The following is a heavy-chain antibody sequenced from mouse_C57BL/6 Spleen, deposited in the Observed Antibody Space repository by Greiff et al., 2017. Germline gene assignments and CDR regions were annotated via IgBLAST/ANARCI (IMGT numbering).Heavy chain of an antibody. D-gene: IGHD1-1*01. CDR2: ISDGGSYT. V-gene: IGHV5-4*01. J-gene: IGHJ3*01. Sequence: DVKLVESGGGLVKPGGSLKLSCAASGFTFSSYAMSWVRQTPEKRLEWVATISDGGSYTYYPDNVKGRFTISRDNAKNNLYLQMSHLKSEDTAMYYCARDNYYGRFAYWGQGTLVTVSA. CDR3: ARDNYYGRFAY. CDR1: GFTFSSYA.